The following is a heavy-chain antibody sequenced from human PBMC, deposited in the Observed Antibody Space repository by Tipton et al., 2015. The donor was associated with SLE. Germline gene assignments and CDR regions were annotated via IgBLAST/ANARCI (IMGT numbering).Heavy chain of an antibody. CDR1: GGSMNSSSYY. D-gene: IGHD6-19*01. CDR3: ARSIAVAGRPDWFDP. Sequence: TLSLTCTVSGGSMNSSSYYWVWIRQPPGKGLEWIGSIYYSGSTYYNPSLKSRVTISADTSKNQFSLKLTSVTAADTAVYYCARSIAVAGRPDWFDPWGQGTLVTVSS. CDR2: IYYSGST. V-gene: IGHV4-39*01. J-gene: IGHJ5*02.